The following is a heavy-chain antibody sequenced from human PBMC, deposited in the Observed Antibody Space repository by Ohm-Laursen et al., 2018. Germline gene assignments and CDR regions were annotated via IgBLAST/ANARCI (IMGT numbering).Heavy chain of an antibody. Sequence: SETLSLTCIVSGGSISGYYWSWIRQPPGKGLEWIAYIHYSGTTNYNPSLKGRVTISVDTPNNHFSLKLSSVTAADTALYYCARGLWWFDPWGQGTLVTVSS. J-gene: IGHJ5*02. CDR2: IHYSGTT. V-gene: IGHV4-59*08. CDR1: GGSISGYY. CDR3: ARGLWWFDP.